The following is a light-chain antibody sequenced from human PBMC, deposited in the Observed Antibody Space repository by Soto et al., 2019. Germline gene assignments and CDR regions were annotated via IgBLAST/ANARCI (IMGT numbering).Light chain of an antibody. CDR1: SSDVGGYKY. CDR3: CSYAGPSTI. CDR2: EVS. Sequence: QSALTQPPSASGSPGQSVTISCTGTSSDVGGYKYVSWYQQHPGKAPKLMIYEVSKRPSGVPDRFSGSKSGNTASLTVSGLQAEDEADYYCCSYAGPSTIFGGGTKLTVL. V-gene: IGLV2-8*01. J-gene: IGLJ2*01.